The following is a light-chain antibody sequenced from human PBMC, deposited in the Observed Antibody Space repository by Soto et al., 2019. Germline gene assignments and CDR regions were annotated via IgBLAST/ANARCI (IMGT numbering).Light chain of an antibody. CDR2: EVS. Sequence: QSALTQPASVSGSPGQSITISCTGTGSDVGNYIYVSWYQQHPGKAPKVMIYEVSNRPSGVSNRFSGSKSGNTASLTISGLQAEDEADYYCSSYTSGTTPIVFGSGTKLTVL. CDR3: SSYTSGTTPIV. J-gene: IGLJ1*01. V-gene: IGLV2-14*01. CDR1: GSDVGNYIY.